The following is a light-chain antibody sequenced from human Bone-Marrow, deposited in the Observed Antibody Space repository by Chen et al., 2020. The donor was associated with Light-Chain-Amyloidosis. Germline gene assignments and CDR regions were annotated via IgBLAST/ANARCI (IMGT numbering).Light chain of an antibody. V-gene: IGKV1-39*01. J-gene: IGKJ2*01. CDR3: QQTYSDSAYT. Sequence: DIQMTQSPPSLSASIGDTVTITCRASHSVDKYLNWYQQKAGKPPTLLIYAASSLQSGVPPRFRGSGAGTDFSLTINNLQPDDFATYYCQQTYSDSAYTFGQGTNLQI. CDR1: HSVDKY. CDR2: AAS.